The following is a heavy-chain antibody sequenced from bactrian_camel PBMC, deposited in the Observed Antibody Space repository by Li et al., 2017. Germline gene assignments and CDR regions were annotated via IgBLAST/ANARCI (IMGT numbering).Heavy chain of an antibody. Sequence: DVQLVESGGGLVQPGGSLRLSCSASGFEFSRWHMSWVRQAPGKAFEWVSSIDGGGGITGYTDSAKGRFTISQDNAVNTMYLQMNNLKTTDAGVYYCAAAGTRASVMGPSTRTCPTDFGYWGQGTQVTVS. D-gene: IGHD3*01. CDR1: GFEFSRWH. V-gene: IGHV3S40*01. J-gene: IGHJ6*01. CDR3: AAAGTRASVMGPSTRTCPTDFGY. CDR2: IDGGGGIT.